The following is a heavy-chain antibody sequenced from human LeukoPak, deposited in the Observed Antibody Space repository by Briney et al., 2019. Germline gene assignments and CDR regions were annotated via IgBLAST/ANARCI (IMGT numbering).Heavy chain of an antibody. Sequence: SETLSLTCAVYGGSFSGYYWSWIRQPPGKGLEWIGEINHSGSTNYNPSLKSRVTISVDTSKNQFSLKLSSVTAADTAVYYCARVQQWLSRYFDYWGQGTLVTVSS. J-gene: IGHJ4*02. V-gene: IGHV4-34*01. CDR3: ARVQQWLSRYFDY. D-gene: IGHD6-19*01. CDR1: GGSFSGYY. CDR2: INHSGST.